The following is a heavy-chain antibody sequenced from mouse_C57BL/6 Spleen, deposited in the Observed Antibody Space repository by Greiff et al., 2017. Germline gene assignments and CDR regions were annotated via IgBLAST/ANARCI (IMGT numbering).Heavy chain of an antibody. CDR1: GYTFTSYW. CDR2: INPSNGGT. J-gene: IGHJ1*03. CDR3: ATYYDSWYFDV. V-gene: IGHV1-53*01. Sequence: QVQLQQPGTELVKPGASVKLSCKASGYTFTSYWMPWEKQRPGQGLEWIGNINPSNGGTNYNAQFKSKATLTVDKSSSTAYMQLSSLTSEDSAVYYCATYYDSWYFDVWGTGTTVTVSS. D-gene: IGHD2-4*01.